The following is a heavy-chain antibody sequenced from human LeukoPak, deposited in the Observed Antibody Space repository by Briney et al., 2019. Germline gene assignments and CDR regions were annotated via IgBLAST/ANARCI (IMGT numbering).Heavy chain of an antibody. CDR2: INPNSGDT. CDR1: GYTFTKYY. CDR3: ARGGVQRMIEFDY. D-gene: IGHD3-22*01. Sequence: GASVKVSCKASGYTFTKYYMYWVRQAPGQGLEWIGWINPNSGDTKYAEKFQGRVTMTRDTSISTVYMDLTRLTSDDTAVYYCARGGVQRMIEFDYWGQGTLVTVSS. V-gene: IGHV1-2*02. J-gene: IGHJ4*02.